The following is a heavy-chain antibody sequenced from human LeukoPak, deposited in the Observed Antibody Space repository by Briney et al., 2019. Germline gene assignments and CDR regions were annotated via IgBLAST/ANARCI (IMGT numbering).Heavy chain of an antibody. CDR2: IYHIGGT. D-gene: IGHD3-9*01. V-gene: IGHV4-31*01. Sequence: PSQTLSLTCTVSGGSISSNNYFWSWLRQHPGKGLEWIGYIYHIGGTNYNPSRKRPVMVSVDTSKNQFSLKVISVPAADTAVYYCARAGPDLFTGYARFGYFAYWGQGILVTVSS. CDR1: GGSISSNNYF. J-gene: IGHJ4*02. CDR3: ARAGPDLFTGYARFGYFAY.